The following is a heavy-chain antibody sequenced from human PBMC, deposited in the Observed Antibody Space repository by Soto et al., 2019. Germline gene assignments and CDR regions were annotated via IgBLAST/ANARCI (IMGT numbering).Heavy chain of an antibody. CDR2: ISAYNGNT. V-gene: IGHV1-18*04. D-gene: IGHD2-2*02. CDR3: ARDRDIVVVPAAISNYYYGMDV. CDR1: GYTFTSYG. J-gene: IGHJ6*02. Sequence: QVQLVQSGAEVKKPGASVKASCKASGYTFTSYGISWVRQAPGQGLEWMGWISAYNGNTNYAQKLQGRVTMTTDTSTSTAYMELRSLRSDDTAVYYCARDRDIVVVPAAISNYYYGMDVWGQGTTVTVSS.